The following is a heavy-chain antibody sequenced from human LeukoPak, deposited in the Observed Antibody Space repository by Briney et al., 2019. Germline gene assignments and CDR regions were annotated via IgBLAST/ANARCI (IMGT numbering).Heavy chain of an antibody. V-gene: IGHV4-31*03. J-gene: IGHJ6*02. CDR2: IYYSGST. D-gene: IGHD4-11*01. CDR1: GGSISSGGYS. CDR3: ASNYAYYYYYGMDV. Sequence: SETLSLTCTVSGGSISSGGYSWSWIRQHPGKGLEWIGYIYYSGSTYYNPSLKSRVTISVDTSKNQFSLKLSSVTAADTAVYYCASNYAYYYYYGMDVWGQGTTVTVSS.